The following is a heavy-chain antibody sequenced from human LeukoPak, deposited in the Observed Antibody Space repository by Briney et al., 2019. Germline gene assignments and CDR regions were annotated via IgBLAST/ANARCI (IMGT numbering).Heavy chain of an antibody. V-gene: IGHV3-23*01. CDR3: ARGYCTGNNCRPYYYYGMDV. CDR1: GFNFSRNA. CDR2: ISGGGRRT. J-gene: IGHJ6*02. D-gene: IGHD2-8*02. Sequence: PGGSLRLSCAAPGFNFSRNAITWVRQAPGKGLKWVSAISGGGRRTYYADSVKGRFTVSRDNSKNTLDMQMNSLRAEDTAVYYCARGYCTGNNCRPYYYYGMDVWGQGTTVTVSS.